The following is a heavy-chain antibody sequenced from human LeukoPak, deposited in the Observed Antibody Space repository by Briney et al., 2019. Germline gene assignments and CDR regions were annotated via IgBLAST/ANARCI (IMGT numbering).Heavy chain of an antibody. Sequence: GGSLRLSCAVSGFTFTNVWMNWVRQAPGKGLEWVSSISSSSSYIYYADSVKGRFTISRDNAKNSLYLQMNSLRAEDTAVYYCARAAKKPYYYDSSGYPDYWGQGTLVTVSS. D-gene: IGHD3-22*01. V-gene: IGHV3-21*01. CDR3: ARAAKKPYYYDSSGYPDY. J-gene: IGHJ4*02. CDR1: GFTFTNVW. CDR2: ISSSSSYI.